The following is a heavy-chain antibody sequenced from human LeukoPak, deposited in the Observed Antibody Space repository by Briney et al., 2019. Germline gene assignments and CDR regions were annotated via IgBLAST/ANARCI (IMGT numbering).Heavy chain of an antibody. CDR2: ISSSSSYI. CDR1: GFTFSSYS. Sequence: GGSLRLSCAASGFTFSSYSMNWVRKAPGKGLEWVSSISSSSSYIYYADSVKGRFTISRDNAKNSLYLQMNSLRAEDTAVYYCARHKWELHDFDYWGQGTLVTVSS. CDR3: ARHKWELHDFDY. J-gene: IGHJ4*02. V-gene: IGHV3-21*01. D-gene: IGHD1-26*01.